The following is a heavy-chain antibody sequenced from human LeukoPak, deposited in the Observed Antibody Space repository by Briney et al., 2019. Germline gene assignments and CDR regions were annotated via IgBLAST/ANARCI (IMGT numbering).Heavy chain of an antibody. J-gene: IGHJ4*02. CDR2: LYTGGNT. Sequence: GGSLRLSCAASGFTVSSNYMSWVRQAPGKGLEWVSVLYTGGNTYYADSVKGRFTISRDNSKNTLFLQMHSLRAEDTAVYYCMTTVTPEQYWGQGTLVTVSS. CDR3: MTTVTPEQY. V-gene: IGHV3-53*01. CDR1: GFTVSSNY. D-gene: IGHD4-17*01.